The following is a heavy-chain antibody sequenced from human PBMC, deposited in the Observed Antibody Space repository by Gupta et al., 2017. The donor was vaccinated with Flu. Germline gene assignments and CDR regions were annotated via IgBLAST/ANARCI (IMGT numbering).Heavy chain of an antibody. Sequence: EVQLLESGGGLVQPGGSLRPSCAASGFTFSSYAMSWVRQAPGKGLEWVSAISGSGGSTYYADSVKGRFTISRDNSKNTLYLQMNSLRAEDTAVYYCAKDSGTYGVPAVEFDYWGQGTLVTVSS. D-gene: IGHD2-2*01. J-gene: IGHJ4*02. V-gene: IGHV3-23*01. CDR3: AKDSGTYGVPAVEFDY. CDR1: GFTFSSYA. CDR2: ISGSGGST.